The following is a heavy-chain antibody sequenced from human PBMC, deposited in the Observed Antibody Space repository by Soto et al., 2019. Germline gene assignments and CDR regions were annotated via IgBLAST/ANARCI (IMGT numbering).Heavy chain of an antibody. CDR2: IGVGNGNT. V-gene: IGHV1-58*01. CDR3: AADRLDAFDI. J-gene: IGHJ3*02. D-gene: IGHD6-6*01. CDR1: EFTFASSA. Sequence: SVKVSCKASEFTFASSAVQWVRQARGQRLEWIGWIGVGNGNTKYAQKFQERVTITRDMSTRTIYMELSSLTFEDTALYYCAADRLDAFDIWGQGTMVTVSS.